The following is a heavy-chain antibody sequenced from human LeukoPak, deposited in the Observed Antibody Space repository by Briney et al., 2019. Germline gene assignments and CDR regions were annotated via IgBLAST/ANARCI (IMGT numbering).Heavy chain of an antibody. D-gene: IGHD1-1*01. CDR3: AKDIVPGPPDETQLDWFDP. CDR2: ISSSSSYI. Sequence: GGSLRLSCAASGFIFSTYSMSWVRQAPGKGLEWVSSISSSSSYIHYADSVKGRFTISRDNAQNSLYLQMNSLRVEDTAVYYCAKDIVPGPPDETQLDWFDPWGQGTLVTVSS. J-gene: IGHJ5*02. CDR1: GFIFSTYS. V-gene: IGHV3-21*01.